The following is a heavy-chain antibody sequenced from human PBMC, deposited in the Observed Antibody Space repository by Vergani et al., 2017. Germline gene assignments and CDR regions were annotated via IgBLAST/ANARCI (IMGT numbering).Heavy chain of an antibody. V-gene: IGHV3-48*01. J-gene: IGHJ4*02. CDR3: ARKSRDGFDY. CDR1: GFTFSSYS. D-gene: IGHD5-24*01. CDR2: ISSSSSTI. Sequence: EVQLVESGGGLVQPGGSLRLSCAASGFTFSSYSMNWVRQAPGKGLEWVSYISSSSSTIYYADSVKGRFTISRDNAKNSLYLQMNSLRAEDTAVYYCARKSRDGFDYWGQGTLVTVSS.